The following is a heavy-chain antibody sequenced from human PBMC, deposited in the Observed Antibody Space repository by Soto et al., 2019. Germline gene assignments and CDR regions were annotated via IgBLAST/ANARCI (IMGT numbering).Heavy chain of an antibody. CDR2: IWHDGSNK. D-gene: IGHD2-2*01. V-gene: IGHV3-33*01. J-gene: IGHJ4*02. Sequence: QVQVVESGGGVGQPGRSLRLSCAASGFTFSSYGSSYGMHWVRQAPGKGLEWVAVIWHDGSNKFYADSVKGRFTISRDISKNTLYPQLNSLRVEDTAVYYCARFSTTWEFAYWGQGTLVTVSS. CDR3: ARFSTTWEFAY. CDR1: GFTFSSYGSSYG.